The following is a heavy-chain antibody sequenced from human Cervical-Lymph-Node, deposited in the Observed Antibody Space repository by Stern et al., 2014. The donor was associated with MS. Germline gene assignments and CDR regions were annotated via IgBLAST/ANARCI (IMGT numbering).Heavy chain of an antibody. CDR2: MSYDGTNK. CDR3: AKDPRGIFGVIIPYFSF. CDR1: GLTLNNSG. J-gene: IGHJ4*02. V-gene: IGHV3-30*18. Sequence: VQLVESGGGVVQPGRSLRLSCVASGLTLNNSGMHWVRQAPGKGLEWVAVMSYDGTNKYYADSVKGRFTIARDNSKKTLYLQMDSLRPEDTALYYCAKDPRGIFGVIIPYFSFWGQGTQVTVSS. D-gene: IGHD3-3*01.